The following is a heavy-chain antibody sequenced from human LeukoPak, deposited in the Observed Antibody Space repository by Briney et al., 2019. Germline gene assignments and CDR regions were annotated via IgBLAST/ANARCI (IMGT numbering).Heavy chain of an antibody. D-gene: IGHD4-11*01. CDR2: IYHSGST. Sequence: SQTLSLTCAVSGGSISSGGYSWSWIRQPPGKGLEWIGYIYHSGSTYYNPSLKSRVTISVDRSKNQFSLKLSSVTAADTAVYYCARFSNYVFDAFDIWGQGTMVTVSS. CDR1: GGSISSGGYS. CDR3: ARFSNYVFDAFDI. J-gene: IGHJ3*02. V-gene: IGHV4-30-2*01.